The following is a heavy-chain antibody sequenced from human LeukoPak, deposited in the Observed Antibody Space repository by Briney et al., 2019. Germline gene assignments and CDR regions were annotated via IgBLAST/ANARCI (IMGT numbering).Heavy chain of an antibody. Sequence: TGGSLRLSCAASGFTFSSYAMSWVRQAPGKGLEWVSAISGSGGSTYYADSVKGRFTISRDNSKNTLYLQMNSLRAEDTAVYYCAKDYDSSGYSLYYFDYWGQGTLVTVSS. V-gene: IGHV3-23*01. J-gene: IGHJ4*02. CDR2: ISGSGGST. D-gene: IGHD3-22*01. CDR1: GFTFSSYA. CDR3: AKDYDSSGYSLYYFDY.